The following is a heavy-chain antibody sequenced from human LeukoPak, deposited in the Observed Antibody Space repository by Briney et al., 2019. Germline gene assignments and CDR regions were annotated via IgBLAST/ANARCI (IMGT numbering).Heavy chain of an antibody. D-gene: IGHD7-27*01. Sequence: ASVKVSCKASGYTFTSYGISWVRQAPGQGLEWMGWISAYNGNTNYAQKLQGRVTMTTDTSTSTAYMELRSLRSDDTAVYYCARDLSQLTGARGTSFDIWGQGTMVTVSS. CDR1: GYTFTSYG. J-gene: IGHJ3*02. V-gene: IGHV1-18*04. CDR2: ISAYNGNT. CDR3: ARDLSQLTGARGTSFDI.